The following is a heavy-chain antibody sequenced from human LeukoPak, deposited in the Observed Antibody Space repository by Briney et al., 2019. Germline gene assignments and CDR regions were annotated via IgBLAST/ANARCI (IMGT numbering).Heavy chain of an antibody. J-gene: IGHJ4*02. CDR2: INSDGSST. V-gene: IGHV3-74*01. D-gene: IGHD3-22*01. CDR1: GFPFSSYW. CDR3: ARDRGLYYYDSSAFDY. Sequence: GGSLRLSCAASGFPFSSYWMHWVRQAPGKGLVWVSRINSDGSSTSYADSVKGRFTISRDNAKNTLYLQMNSLRAEDTAVYYCARDRGLYYYDSSAFDYWGQGTLVTVSS.